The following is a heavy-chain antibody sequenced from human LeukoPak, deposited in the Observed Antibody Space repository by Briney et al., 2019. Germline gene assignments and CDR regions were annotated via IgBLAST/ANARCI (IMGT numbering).Heavy chain of an antibody. CDR1: GYIFSTTW. Sequence: GESLKISCKTSGYIFSTTWIGWVRQLPGKGLEWMGIIFPRDSDTRYSPSFRGQVTISADTSISTAYLQWSSLKASDTAIYYCARHGPSDYWGQGTLVTVFS. J-gene: IGHJ4*02. V-gene: IGHV5-51*01. CDR2: IFPRDSDT. CDR3: ARHGPSDY.